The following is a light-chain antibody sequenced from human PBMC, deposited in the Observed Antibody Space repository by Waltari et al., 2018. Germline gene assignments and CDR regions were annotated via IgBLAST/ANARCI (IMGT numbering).Light chain of an antibody. Sequence: DIVMTQSTDSLAVALGARAHISFKSSQSVLYNSNSKNYLAWYQQKPGQPPKLLIKWASTRESGVPARFSGSGSGTEFTLTISSLQAEDVAVYYCQQHYTPPFTFGPGTKVDIK. CDR3: QQHYTPPFT. CDR1: QSVLYNSNSKNY. CDR2: WAS. V-gene: IGKV4-1*01. J-gene: IGKJ3*01.